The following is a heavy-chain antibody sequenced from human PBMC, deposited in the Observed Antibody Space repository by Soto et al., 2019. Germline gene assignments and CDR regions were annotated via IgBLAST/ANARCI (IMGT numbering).Heavy chain of an antibody. J-gene: IGHJ6*02. D-gene: IGHD6-13*01. CDR3: ARQRAAAGQPRMDV. V-gene: IGHV5-10-1*01. Sequence: LKISCKGSGYSFTSYWISWVRQMPGKGLEWMGRIDPSGSYTNYSPSFQGHVTIPADKSISTAYLQWSSLKASDTAMYYCARQRAAAGQPRMDVWGQGTTVTVSS. CDR2: IDPSGSYT. CDR1: GYSFTSYW.